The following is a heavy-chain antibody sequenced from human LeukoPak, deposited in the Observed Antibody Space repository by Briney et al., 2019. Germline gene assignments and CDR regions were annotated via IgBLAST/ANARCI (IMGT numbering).Heavy chain of an antibody. CDR1: GFTFSTYA. CDR2: ISGSGRNT. CDR3: ASHGY. V-gene: IGHV3-23*01. J-gene: IGHJ4*02. Sequence: GGSLRLSCAASGFTFSTYAMSWVRQAPGKGLEWVSSISGSGRNTYYADSVKGRFTISRDKSENTLYLQMNSLRAEDTAVYYCASHGYWGQGTLVTVSS.